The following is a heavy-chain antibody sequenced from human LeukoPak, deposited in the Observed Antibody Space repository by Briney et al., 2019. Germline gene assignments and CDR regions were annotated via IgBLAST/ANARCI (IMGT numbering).Heavy chain of an antibody. V-gene: IGHV4-34*01. CDR2: INHSGST. J-gene: IGHJ4*02. CDR1: GGSFSAYC. CDR3: ARGPYSSGCDY. Sequence: SETLSLTGAVYGGSFSAYCWSWIPQPPGKGLEWIGEINHSGSTNYNPSLKSRVTISVDTSKNQFSLKLSSVTAADTAVYYCARGPYSSGCDYWDQGTLVTVSS. D-gene: IGHD6-19*01.